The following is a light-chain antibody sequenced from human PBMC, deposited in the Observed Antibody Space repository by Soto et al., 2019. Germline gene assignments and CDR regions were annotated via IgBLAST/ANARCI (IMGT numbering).Light chain of an antibody. J-gene: IGKJ1*01. CDR3: QQYGSPPSKT. CDR2: GAS. Sequence: ESMSRQSPGTLSLSPGERATLSCRASQSVSSSYLAWYQQKPGQAPRLLIYGASSRATGIPDRFSGSGSGTDFTLTISRLEPEDFAVYYCQQYGSPPSKTFGQGTKVDIK. CDR1: QSVSSSY. V-gene: IGKV3-20*01.